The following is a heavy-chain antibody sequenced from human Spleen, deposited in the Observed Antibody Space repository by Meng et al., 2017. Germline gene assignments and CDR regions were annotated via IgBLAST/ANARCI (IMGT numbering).Heavy chain of an antibody. D-gene: IGHD1-26*01. CDR1: GFTFSSYS. CDR3: ARDLVGATKRKGAEYFQH. CDR2: ISSSSSYI. Sequence: GGSLKLSCAASGFTFSSYSMNWVRQAPGKGLEWVSYISSSSSYIYYADSVKGRFTISRDNAKNSLYLQMNSLRAEDTAVYYCARDLVGATKRKGAEYFQHWGQGTLVTVSS. V-gene: IGHV3-21*05. J-gene: IGHJ1*01.